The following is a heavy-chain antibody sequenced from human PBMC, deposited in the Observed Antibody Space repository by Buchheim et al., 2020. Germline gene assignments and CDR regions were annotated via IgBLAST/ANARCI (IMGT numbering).Heavy chain of an antibody. CDR1: GFTFSSYG. J-gene: IGHJ6*02. D-gene: IGHD5-18*01. Sequence: QVQLVESGGGVVQPGRSLRLSCAASGFTFSSYGMHWVRQAPGKGLEWVAVISYDGCNKYYADSVKGRFTISRDNSKNTLYLQMNSLRAEDTAVYYCAKRVDTAMANYYYYGMDVWGQGTT. CDR3: AKRVDTAMANYYYYGMDV. V-gene: IGHV3-30*18. CDR2: ISYDGCNK.